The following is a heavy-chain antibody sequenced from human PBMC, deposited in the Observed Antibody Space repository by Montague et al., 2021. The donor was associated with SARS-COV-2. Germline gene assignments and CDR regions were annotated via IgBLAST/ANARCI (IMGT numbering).Heavy chain of an antibody. V-gene: IGHV2-5*02. D-gene: IGHD3-3*01. CDR3: ARRITIYAFDI. CDR2: IYWDDDK. CDR1: GFSLSTSGVG. J-gene: IGHJ3*02. Sequence: PALVKPTQTLTLTCTFSGFSLSTSGVGVGWIRQPPGKALEWLALIYWDDDKRYSPSLKSRLTITKDTSKNQVVLTMTNTDPVDTATYYCARRITIYAFDIWGQGTMVTVPS.